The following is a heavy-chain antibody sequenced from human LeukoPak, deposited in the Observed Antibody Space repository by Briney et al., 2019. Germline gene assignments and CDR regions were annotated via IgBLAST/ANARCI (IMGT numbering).Heavy chain of an antibody. Sequence: SVKVSCKASGGTFSSYAISWVRQAPGQGLEWMGGIIPIFGTANYAQKFQGRVTTTADESTSTAYMELSSLRSEDTAVYYCARDMIAAAGFYYYYGMDVWGQGTTVTVSS. D-gene: IGHD6-13*01. CDR1: GGTFSSYA. CDR2: IIPIFGTA. CDR3: ARDMIAAAGFYYYYGMDV. V-gene: IGHV1-69*13. J-gene: IGHJ6*02.